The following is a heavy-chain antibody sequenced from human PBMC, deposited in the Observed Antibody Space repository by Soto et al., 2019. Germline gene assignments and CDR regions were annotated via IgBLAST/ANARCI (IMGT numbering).Heavy chain of an antibody. CDR2: IKQDGSEK. Sequence: GGSLRLSCAASGFTFSSYWMSWVRQAPGKGLEWVANIKQDGSEKYYVDSVKGRFTISRDNAKNSLYLQMNSLRAEDTAVYYCARATVVTPGYYYYYGMDVWGQGTTVTVSS. J-gene: IGHJ6*02. CDR1: GFTFSSYW. CDR3: ARATVVTPGYYYYYGMDV. D-gene: IGHD4-17*01. V-gene: IGHV3-7*04.